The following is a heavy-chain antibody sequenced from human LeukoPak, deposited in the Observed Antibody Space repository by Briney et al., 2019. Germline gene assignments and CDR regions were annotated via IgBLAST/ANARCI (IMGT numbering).Heavy chain of an antibody. J-gene: IGHJ4*02. Sequence: PGGSLRLSCAASGFTFDDYAMRWVRQAPGKGLEWVSGISWNSGSIGYADSVKGRFTISRDNAKNSLYLQMNSLRAEDMALYYCAKDIRWKGIAAAGTFDYWGQGTLVTVSS. D-gene: IGHD6-13*01. CDR3: AKDIRWKGIAAAGTFDY. V-gene: IGHV3-9*03. CDR2: ISWNSGSI. CDR1: GFTFDDYA.